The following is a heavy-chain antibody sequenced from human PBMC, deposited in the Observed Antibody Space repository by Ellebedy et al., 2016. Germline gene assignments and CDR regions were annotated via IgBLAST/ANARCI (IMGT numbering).Heavy chain of an antibody. Sequence: GESLKISCAASGFTFNNYWMSWVRQAPGKGLEWVANIKEDGSEKNYVDSVKGRFTISRDNVKNSVCLQMNSLRAEDRAVYYCARGGGCSGGTCYLYSYFDYWGQGTLVTVSA. CDR2: IKEDGSEK. CDR3: ARGGGCSGGTCYLYSYFDY. J-gene: IGHJ4*02. V-gene: IGHV3-7*01. D-gene: IGHD2-15*01. CDR1: GFTFNNYW.